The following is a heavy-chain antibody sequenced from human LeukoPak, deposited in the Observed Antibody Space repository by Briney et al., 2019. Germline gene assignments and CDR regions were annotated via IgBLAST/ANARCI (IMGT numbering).Heavy chain of an antibody. D-gene: IGHD3-3*01. CDR1: GGSISSSSYY. CDR2: IYYSGST. CDR3: ARHRYDFWSGYFAIGRFYMDV. V-gene: IGHV4-39*01. J-gene: IGHJ6*03. Sequence: PSETLSLTCTVSGGSISSSSYYWGWIRQPPGKGLEWIGSIYYSGSTYYNPSLKSRVTISVDTSKNQFSLKLSSVTAADTAVYYCARHRYDFWSGYFAIGRFYMDVWGKGTTVTVSS.